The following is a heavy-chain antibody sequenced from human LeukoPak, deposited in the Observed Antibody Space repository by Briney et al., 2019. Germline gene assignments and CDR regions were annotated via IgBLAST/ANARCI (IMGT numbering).Heavy chain of an antibody. CDR1: GGSISSSSYY. Sequence: SETLSLTCTVSGGSISSSSYYWGWIRQPPGKGLEWIGSIYYSGSTYYNPSLKSRVTISVDTSKNQFSLKLSSVTAADTAVYYCARSVPAAILFYYYYGMDVWGQGTTVTVSS. CDR3: ARSVPAAILFYYYYGMDV. V-gene: IGHV4-39*01. D-gene: IGHD2-2*02. CDR2: IYYSGST. J-gene: IGHJ6*02.